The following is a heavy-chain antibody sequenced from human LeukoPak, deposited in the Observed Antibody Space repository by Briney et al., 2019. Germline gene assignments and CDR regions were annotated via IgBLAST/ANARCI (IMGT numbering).Heavy chain of an antibody. CDR3: AKDIYGSGREGFDY. CDR2: ISWNSGSI. D-gene: IGHD3-10*01. V-gene: IGHV3-9*01. J-gene: IGHJ4*02. Sequence: GGSLRLSCAASGFTFDDYAMHWVRQAPGKGLEWVSGISWNSGSIGYADSVKGRFTISRDNAKNSLYLQMNSLRAEDTALYYCAKDIYGSGREGFDYWGQGTLVTVSS. CDR1: GFTFDDYA.